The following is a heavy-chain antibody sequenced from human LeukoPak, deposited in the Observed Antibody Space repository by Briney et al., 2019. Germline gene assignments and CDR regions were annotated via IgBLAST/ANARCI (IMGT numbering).Heavy chain of an antibody. CDR2: INPNSGGT. CDR1: GYTFTGYY. D-gene: IGHD3-10*01. Sequence: ASVKVSCKASGYTFTGYYMHWVRQAPGQGLEWMGWINPNSGGTNYAQKFQGWVTMTRDTSISTAYMELSRLRSDDTAVYYCARADYGSGSYSYYFDYWGQGTLVTVSS. V-gene: IGHV1-2*04. CDR3: ARADYGSGSYSYYFDY. J-gene: IGHJ4*02.